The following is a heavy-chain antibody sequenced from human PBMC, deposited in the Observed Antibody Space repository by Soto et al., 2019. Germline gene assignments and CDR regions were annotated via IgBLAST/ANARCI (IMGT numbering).Heavy chain of an antibody. D-gene: IGHD6-19*01. CDR1: GFTFSSYG. V-gene: IGHV3-33*01. Sequence: GGSLRLSCAASGFTFSSYGMHWVRQAPGKGLEWVAVIWYDGSNKYYADSVKGRFTISRDNSKNTLYLQVNSLRAEDTAVYYCASSLQLLVLPYSYCMDVCGPGPTVTVSS. CDR3: ASSLQLLVLPYSYCMDV. CDR2: IWYDGSNK. J-gene: IGHJ6*02.